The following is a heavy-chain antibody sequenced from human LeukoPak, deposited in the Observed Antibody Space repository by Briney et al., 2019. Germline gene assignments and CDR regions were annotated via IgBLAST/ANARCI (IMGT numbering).Heavy chain of an antibody. D-gene: IGHD3-22*01. J-gene: IGHJ3*01. V-gene: IGHV1-69*05. CDR2: IIPIFGTA. CDR3: ARDLPHYYYDNSGLHVFDV. Sequence: SVKVSCKASGGTFSSYAISWVRQAPGQGLEWMGGIIPIFGTANYAQKVQGRVTMTTDTSTSTAYMELRSLTSDDTAVYYCARDLPHYYYDNSGLHVFDVWGQGTMVTVSS. CDR1: GGTFSSYA.